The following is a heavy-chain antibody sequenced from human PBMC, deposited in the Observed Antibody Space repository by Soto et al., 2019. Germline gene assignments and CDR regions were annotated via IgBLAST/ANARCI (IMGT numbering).Heavy chain of an antibody. Sequence: SETLSLTCAVSGGSISSGGYSWSWIRQPPGKGLEWIGYIYHSGSTYYNPSLKSRVTISVDRSKNQFSLKLSSVTAADTAVYYCARGDGSRNSNWFDPWGQGTLVTVSS. CDR2: IYHSGST. CDR1: GGSISSGGYS. J-gene: IGHJ5*02. CDR3: ARGDGSRNSNWFDP. V-gene: IGHV4-30-2*01. D-gene: IGHD1-7*01.